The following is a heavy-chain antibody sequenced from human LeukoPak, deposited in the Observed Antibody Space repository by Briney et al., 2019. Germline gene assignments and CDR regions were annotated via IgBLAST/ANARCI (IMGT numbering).Heavy chain of an antibody. CDR1: GYTFTSYG. CDR3: ARALYYYGSGSQDDAFDI. D-gene: IGHD3-10*01. V-gene: IGHV1-18*04. Sequence: ASVKVSCKASGYTFTSYGISWVRQAPGQGLEWMGWISAYSGNTNYAQKLQGRVTMTTDTSTSTAYTELRSLRSDDTAVYYCARALYYYGSGSQDDAFDIWGQGTMVTVSS. J-gene: IGHJ3*02. CDR2: ISAYSGNT.